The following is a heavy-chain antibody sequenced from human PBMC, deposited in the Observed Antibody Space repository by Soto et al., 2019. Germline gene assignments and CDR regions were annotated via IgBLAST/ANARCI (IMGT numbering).Heavy chain of an antibody. CDR3: ARFFGGQQLVPFDY. CDR1: GGSFSGYY. CDR2: INHSGST. J-gene: IGHJ4*02. D-gene: IGHD6-13*01. V-gene: IGHV4-34*01. Sequence: SETLSLTCAVYGGSFSGYYWSWIRQHPGKGLEWIGEINHSGSTNYNPSLKSRVTISVDTSKNQFSLKLSSVTAADTAVYYCARFFGGQQLVPFDYWGQGTLVTVS.